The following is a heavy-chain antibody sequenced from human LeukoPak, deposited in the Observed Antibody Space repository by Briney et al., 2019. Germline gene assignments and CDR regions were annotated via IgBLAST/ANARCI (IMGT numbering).Heavy chain of an antibody. J-gene: IGHJ4*02. CDR3: AKVPTPYYYDSSGPSDSFSY. V-gene: IGHV3-66*01. CDR2: IYSGGST. Sequence: GGSLRLSCAASGFTVSSNYMSWVRQAPGKGLEWVSVIYSGGSTYYADSVKGRFTISRDNSKNTLYLQMNSLRAEDTAVYYCAKVPTPYYYDSSGPSDSFSYWGQGTLVTVSS. D-gene: IGHD3-22*01. CDR1: GFTVSSNY.